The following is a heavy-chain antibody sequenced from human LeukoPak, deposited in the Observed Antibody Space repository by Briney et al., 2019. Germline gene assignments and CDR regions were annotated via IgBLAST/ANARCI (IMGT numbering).Heavy chain of an antibody. Sequence: PGGSLRLSCSASGFTLSNYWVTSVRQARGQGLEWVANIKQDGSERHYVDAVKGRFTIPRDNAKHSLELQMNSLRAEDTAEYYCARDRQIAYWGQGTLVTVSS. CDR2: IKQDGSER. V-gene: IGHV3-7*01. CDR1: GFTLSNYW. CDR3: ARDRQIAY. J-gene: IGHJ4*02.